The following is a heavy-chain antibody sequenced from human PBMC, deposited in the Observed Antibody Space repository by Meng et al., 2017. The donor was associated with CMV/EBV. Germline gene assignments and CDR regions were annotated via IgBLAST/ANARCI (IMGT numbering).Heavy chain of an antibody. Sequence: SETLSLTCAVYGGSFSGYYWSWIRQPPGKGLEWIGEINHSGSTNYNPSLKSRVAISVDTSKKQFSLKVSSVTAADTAMYYCARGIFGVAHWGQGTLVTSPQ. D-gene: IGHD3-3*01. V-gene: IGHV4-34*01. CDR2: INHSGST. CDR3: ARGIFGVAH. J-gene: IGHJ4*02. CDR1: GGSFSGYY.